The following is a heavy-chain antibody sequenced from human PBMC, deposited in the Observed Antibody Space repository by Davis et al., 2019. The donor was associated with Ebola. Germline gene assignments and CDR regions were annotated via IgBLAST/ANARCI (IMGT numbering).Heavy chain of an antibody. CDR2: INSDGSST. J-gene: IGHJ4*02. Sequence: HTGGSLRLSCAASGFTFSNYWMHWVPQAPGKGLVWVSRINSDGSSTRYADSVKGRFTISRDNAKNMLYLQMNSLRAEDTAVYYCARDGTVNVASLDYWGQGILVTVSS. D-gene: IGHD3/OR15-3a*01. V-gene: IGHV3-74*01. CDR3: ARDGTVNVASLDY. CDR1: GFTFSNYW.